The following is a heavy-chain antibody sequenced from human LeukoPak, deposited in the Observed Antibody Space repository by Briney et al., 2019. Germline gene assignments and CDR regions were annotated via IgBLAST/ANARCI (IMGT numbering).Heavy chain of an antibody. Sequence: GESLKISCKGSGYSFTSYWIGWVRQMPGKGLEWMGIIYPGDSDTRYSPSFQGQVTISADKSISTAYLQWSSLKASDTAMYYCASLAYCGGDCYSPPTFDYWGQGTLVTVSS. CDR3: ASLAYCGGDCYSPPTFDY. V-gene: IGHV5-51*01. J-gene: IGHJ4*02. CDR1: GYSFTSYW. CDR2: IYPGDSDT. D-gene: IGHD2-21*02.